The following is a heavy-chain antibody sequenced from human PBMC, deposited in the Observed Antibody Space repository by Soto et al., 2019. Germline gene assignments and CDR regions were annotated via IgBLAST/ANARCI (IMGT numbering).Heavy chain of an antibody. CDR3: ARVGSTSWY. CDR2: IDGAGRST. J-gene: IGHJ4*02. V-gene: IGHV3-74*01. Sequence: EVQLVESGGGLVQPGGSLRLSCAASGFTFSSYWMHWVRQPPGKGLVWVSRIDGAGRSTNYADSVKGRFTISRDNAKKPPYLPMNSLRCEDPAVYYCARVGSTSWYWGQGTVVTVSS. D-gene: IGHD6-6*01. CDR1: GFTFSSYW.